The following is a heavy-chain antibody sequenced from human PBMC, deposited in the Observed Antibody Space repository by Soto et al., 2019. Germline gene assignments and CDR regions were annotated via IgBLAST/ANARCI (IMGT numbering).Heavy chain of an antibody. J-gene: IGHJ4*02. CDR1: GFTFTSSA. CDR3: AGGSYDILTGPDY. Sequence: GASVKVSCKASGFTFTSSAVQWVRQARGQRLEGIGWIIADIGNTNYAQKLQDRVTMTTDISTSTAYMELRSLRSDDTAVYYCAGGSYDILTGPDYWGQGTLVTVSS. V-gene: IGHV1-58*01. CDR2: IIADIGNT. D-gene: IGHD3-9*01.